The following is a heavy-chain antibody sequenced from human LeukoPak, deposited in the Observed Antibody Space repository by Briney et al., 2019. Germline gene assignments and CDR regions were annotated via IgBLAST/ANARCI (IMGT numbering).Heavy chain of an antibody. CDR1: GFTVSSNY. J-gene: IGHJ4*02. CDR2: IYSGGST. CDR3: ARDKDSSSWYGY. Sequence: GGSLRLSCAASGFTVSSNYMSWVRQAPGKGLEWVSVIYSGGSTYYADSVKGRFTISRDNSKNTLYLQMSSLRAEDTAVYYCARDKDSSSWYGYWGQGTLVIVSS. D-gene: IGHD6-13*01. V-gene: IGHV3-66*01.